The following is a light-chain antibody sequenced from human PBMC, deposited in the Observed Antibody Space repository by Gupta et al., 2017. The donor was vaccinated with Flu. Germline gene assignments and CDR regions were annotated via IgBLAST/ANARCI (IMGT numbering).Light chain of an antibody. CDR3: QSADSSGTWV. Sequence: SYALTPPPSVSVSPGQTARITCPGDALPKQYAYWYQQKPGQAPVLVIYKDRERTSGIPERFSGSSAGTTVTLTISGVQAEDEADYYCQSADSSGTWVFGGGTKLTVL. V-gene: IGLV3-25*03. CDR1: ALPKQY. CDR2: KDR. J-gene: IGLJ3*02.